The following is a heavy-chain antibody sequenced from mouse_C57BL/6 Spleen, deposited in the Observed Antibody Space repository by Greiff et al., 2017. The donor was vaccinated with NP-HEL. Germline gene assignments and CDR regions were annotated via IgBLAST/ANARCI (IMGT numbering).Heavy chain of an antibody. V-gene: IGHV3-6*01. CDR1: GYSITSGYY. CDR3: AKIYYGNSYYFDY. D-gene: IGHD2-1*01. Sequence: EVQLVESGPGLVKPSQSLSLTCSVTGYSITSGYYWNWIRQFPGNTLEWMGYISYDGSNNYNPSLKNRISITRDTSKNQFFLKLNSVTTEDTATYYCAKIYYGNSYYFDYWGQGTTLTVSS. J-gene: IGHJ2*01. CDR2: ISYDGSN.